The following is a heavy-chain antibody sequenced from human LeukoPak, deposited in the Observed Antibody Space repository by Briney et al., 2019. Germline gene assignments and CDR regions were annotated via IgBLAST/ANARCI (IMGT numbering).Heavy chain of an antibody. CDR3: ARATSYWFDY. CDR2: ISYDGSNK. D-gene: IGHD1-26*01. J-gene: IGHJ4*02. CDR1: GFTFSSYA. Sequence: QPGRSLRLSCAASGFTFSSYAMHWVRQAPGKGLEWVAVISYDGSNKYYADSVKGRFTISRDNSKNTLYLQMNSLRAEDTAVYYCARATSYWFDYWGQGTLVTVSS. V-gene: IGHV3-30*14.